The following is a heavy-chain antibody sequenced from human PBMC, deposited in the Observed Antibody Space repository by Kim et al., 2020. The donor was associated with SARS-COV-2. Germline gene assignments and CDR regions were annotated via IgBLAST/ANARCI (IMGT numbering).Heavy chain of an antibody. CDR3: ARVLGYSGSTLDPFDP. V-gene: IGHV3-21*01. Sequence: GGFLRLSCAASGFTFSSYSMNWVRQAPGKGLEWVSSISISSSYIYYADSVKGRFTISRDNAKNSLYLQMNSLRAEDTAVYYCARVLGYSGSTLDPFDPWGQGTLVTVSS. CDR1: GFTFSSYS. CDR2: ISISSSYI. D-gene: IGHD5-12*01. J-gene: IGHJ5*02.